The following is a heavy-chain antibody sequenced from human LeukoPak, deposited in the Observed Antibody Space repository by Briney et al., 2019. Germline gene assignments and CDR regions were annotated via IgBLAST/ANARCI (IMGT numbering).Heavy chain of an antibody. D-gene: IGHD5-24*01. J-gene: IGHJ4*02. Sequence: GGSLRLSCAASGFTLSSYSMNWVRQAPGKGLEWVSSITSSSSYIYYADSVKGRFTISRDNARNSVYLQMNSLRAEDTAVYYWARGGDGYNSPIDYWGPGTPVPVSS. CDR2: ITSSSSYI. CDR3: ARGGDGYNSPIDY. V-gene: IGHV3-21*01. CDR1: GFTLSSYS.